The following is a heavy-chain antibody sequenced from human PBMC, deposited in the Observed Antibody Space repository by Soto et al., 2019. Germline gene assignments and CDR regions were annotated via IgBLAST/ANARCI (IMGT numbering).Heavy chain of an antibody. V-gene: IGHV4-59*12. J-gene: IGHJ5*02. D-gene: IGHD3-9*01. CDR3: ARDERGYDILTGYYSPHSWFDP. Sequence: SETLSLTCTVSGGSISSYYWSWIRQPPGKGLEWIGYIYYSGSTNYNPSLKSRVTISVDTSKNQFSLKLSSVTAADTAVYYCARDERGYDILTGYYSPHSWFDPWGQGTLVTVSS. CDR2: IYYSGST. CDR1: GGSISSYY.